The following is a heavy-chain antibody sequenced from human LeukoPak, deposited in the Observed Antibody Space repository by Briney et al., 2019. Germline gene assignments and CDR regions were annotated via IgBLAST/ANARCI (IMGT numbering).Heavy chain of an antibody. V-gene: IGHV4-39*01. D-gene: IGHD3-16*01. CDR3: ARLGDVEVNGGTLDY. Sequence: SETLSLTCSVSGGSISGNYYCGWIRQPPGKGLEWIGSIFYSGESEKNPSLKNRVTVSLDTSKNQFFLKVTSVTVADTAVYFCARLGDVEVNGGTLDYWGRGTLVTVSS. J-gene: IGHJ4*02. CDR2: IFYSGES. CDR1: GGSISGNYY.